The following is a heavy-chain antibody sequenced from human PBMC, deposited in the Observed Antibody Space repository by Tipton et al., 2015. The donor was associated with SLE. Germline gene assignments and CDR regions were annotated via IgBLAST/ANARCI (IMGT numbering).Heavy chain of an antibody. D-gene: IGHD6-19*01. Sequence: TLSLTCTVSGGAISTFYWSWIRQSAGKGLEWIGRIYSSGRTNYNPSPKSRVTMSVDTSRKHFSLKLTSVAAADTAVYYCARRGWVDAFDIWGQGTMVIVSS. CDR2: IYSSGRT. J-gene: IGHJ3*02. CDR3: ARRGWVDAFDI. V-gene: IGHV4-4*07. CDR1: GGAISTFY.